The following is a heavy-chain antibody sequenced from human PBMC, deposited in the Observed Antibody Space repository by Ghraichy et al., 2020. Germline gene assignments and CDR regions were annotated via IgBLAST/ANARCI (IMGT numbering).Heavy chain of an antibody. V-gene: IGHV3-23*01. CDR2: ISGGGAGT. J-gene: IGHJ4*02. Sequence: GGSLRLSCAASGFTFSSFAMSWVRQAPGKGLEWVSTISGGGAGTSYADSVKGRFTISRDNSKNTLYLQMNSLRAEDTAVYYCAKKGYQLLSRSFDYWGQGTLVTVSS. CDR3: AKKGYQLLSRSFDY. D-gene: IGHD2-2*01. CDR1: GFTFSSFA.